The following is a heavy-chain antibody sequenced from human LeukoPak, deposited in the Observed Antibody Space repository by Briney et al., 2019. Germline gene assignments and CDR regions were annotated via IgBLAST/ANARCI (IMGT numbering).Heavy chain of an antibody. CDR1: GYTFTGYY. Sequence: SVKVSCKASGYTFTGYYMHWVRQAPGQGLEWMGRIIPILGIANYAQKFQGRVTITADKSTSTAYMELSSLRSEDTAVYYCARGTNTAMVPYYFDYWGQGTLVTVSS. CDR2: IIPILGIA. D-gene: IGHD5-18*01. J-gene: IGHJ4*02. CDR3: ARGTNTAMVPYYFDY. V-gene: IGHV1-69*04.